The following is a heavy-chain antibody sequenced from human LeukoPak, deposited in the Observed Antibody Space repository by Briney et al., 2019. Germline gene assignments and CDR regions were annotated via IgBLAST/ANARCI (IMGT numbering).Heavy chain of an antibody. Sequence: GGSLRLSCAASGFTASSNYMSWVRQAPGKGLEWVSYISSSSSTIYYADSVKGRFTISRDNAKDSLYLQMNSLRADDTAVYYCARVRGAGLQYYYMDVWGKGTTVTVSS. CDR1: GFTASSNY. J-gene: IGHJ6*03. CDR3: ARVRGAGLQYYYMDV. CDR2: ISSSSSTI. V-gene: IGHV3-48*01. D-gene: IGHD1-26*01.